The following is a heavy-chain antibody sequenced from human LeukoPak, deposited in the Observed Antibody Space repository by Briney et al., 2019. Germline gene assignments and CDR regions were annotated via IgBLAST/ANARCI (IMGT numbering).Heavy chain of an antibody. D-gene: IGHD6-19*01. V-gene: IGHV4-39*07. Sequence: PSETLSLTCTVSGDSFSSVTDYWAWIPQPPGKGLEWIVSGDYSGGTYYNPSLESRVAISADMSKNQFSLKLTSVTGADTAVYYCAGERGEEYSSGWYKRNYFDNWGQGILVTVSS. CDR2: GDYSGGT. J-gene: IGHJ4*02. CDR3: AGERGEEYSSGWYKRNYFDN. CDR1: GDSFSSVTDY.